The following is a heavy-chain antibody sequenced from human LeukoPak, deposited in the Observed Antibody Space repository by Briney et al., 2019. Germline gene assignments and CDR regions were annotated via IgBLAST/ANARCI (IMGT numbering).Heavy chain of an antibody. V-gene: IGHV3-48*01. Sequence: PGGSLRLSCAASGFTFSSYSMNWVRQAPGKGLEWVSYISSSSSTIYYADSVKGRFTISRDNAKNSLYLQMNSLRAEDTAVYYCARDPDCGGDCYPEYFQHWGQGTLVTVSS. D-gene: IGHD2-21*02. J-gene: IGHJ1*01. CDR2: ISSSSSTI. CDR3: ARDPDCGGDCYPEYFQH. CDR1: GFTFSSYS.